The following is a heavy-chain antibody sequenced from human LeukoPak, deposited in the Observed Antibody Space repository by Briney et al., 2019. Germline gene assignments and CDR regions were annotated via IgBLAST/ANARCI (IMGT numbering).Heavy chain of an antibody. CDR2: ISNSGTTR. J-gene: IGHJ5*02. D-gene: IGHD6-19*01. Sequence: GGSLRLSCAASGFTFSDYYMSWIRQAPGRGLEWVSYISNSGTTRYYADSVKGRFTISRDNAKNSLYLQMNSLRAEDTAVYYCARDQTGITVAATGWFDPWGQGTLVTVPS. CDR3: ARDQTGITVAATGWFDP. CDR1: GFTFSDYY. V-gene: IGHV3-11*04.